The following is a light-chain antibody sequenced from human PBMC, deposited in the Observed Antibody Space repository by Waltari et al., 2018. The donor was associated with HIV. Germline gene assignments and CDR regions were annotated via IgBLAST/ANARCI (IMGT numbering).Light chain of an antibody. J-gene: IGLJ1*01. CDR3: AAWDDYLNGYV. V-gene: IGLV1-36*01. Sequence: QSVLTQPPSVSEAPRQRVTISCSGSSSNIGNNAVNWYQQVPGKAPKLLIYYDDLLCSGVSARFSCSKSGTSASLAIRGLQSEEEAEYYCAAWDDYLNGYVFGSGTKVTVL. CDR1: SSNIGNNA. CDR2: YDD.